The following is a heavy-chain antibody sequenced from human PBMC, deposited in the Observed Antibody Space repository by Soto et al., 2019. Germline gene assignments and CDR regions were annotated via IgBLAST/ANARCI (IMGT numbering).Heavy chain of an antibody. Sequence: TLSLTCAVSCGSISSGGYSWSWIRQPPGKGLEWIGYIYHSGSTYYNPSLKSRVTISVDRSKNQFSLKLSSVTAADTAVYYCARELEPYYDSSGYYGGYFDYWGQGTLVTVSS. J-gene: IGHJ4*02. CDR3: ARELEPYYDSSGYYGGYFDY. V-gene: IGHV4-30-2*01. CDR1: CGSISSGGYS. D-gene: IGHD3-22*01. CDR2: IYHSGST.